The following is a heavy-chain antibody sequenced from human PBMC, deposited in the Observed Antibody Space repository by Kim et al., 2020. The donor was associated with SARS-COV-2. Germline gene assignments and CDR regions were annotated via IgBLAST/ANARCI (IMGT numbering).Heavy chain of an antibody. CDR2: ISYDGSNK. Sequence: GGSLRLSCAASGFTFSSYGMHWVRQAPGKGLEWVAVISYDGSNKYYADSVKGRFTISRDNSKNTLYLQMNSLRAEDTAVYYCAKEKIRHDYGGNLFDYWG. D-gene: IGHD4-17*01. V-gene: IGHV3-30*18. J-gene: IGHJ4*01. CDR1: GFTFSSYG. CDR3: AKEKIRHDYGGNLFDY.